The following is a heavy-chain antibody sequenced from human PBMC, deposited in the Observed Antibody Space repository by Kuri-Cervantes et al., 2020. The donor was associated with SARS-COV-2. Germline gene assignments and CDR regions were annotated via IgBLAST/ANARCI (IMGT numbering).Heavy chain of an antibody. Sequence: GSLRLSCTVSGSSVSSGSYYWSWIRQPPGKGLEWIGYIYYNGSTNYNPSHKSRVTISVDTSKNQFSLKLSSVTAADTAMYYCARHDYGDPLTYYYGMDVWGQGTTVTVSS. CDR3: ARHDYGDPLTYYYGMDV. J-gene: IGHJ6*02. CDR2: IYYNGST. V-gene: IGHV4-61*01. CDR1: GSSVSSGSYY. D-gene: IGHD4-17*01.